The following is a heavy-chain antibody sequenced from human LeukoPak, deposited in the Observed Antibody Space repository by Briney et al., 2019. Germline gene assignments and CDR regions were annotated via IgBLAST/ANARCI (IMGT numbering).Heavy chain of an antibody. J-gene: IGHJ4*02. V-gene: IGHV3-53*01. Sequence: GGSLRLSCAASGFTVSSNYMSWGRQAPGKGLEWVSVIYSGGSTYYSDSVKGRFIISRDNSKNTLYLQMNSLRAEDTAVYYCARDLRPNYRAYGYFDYWGQGTLVTVSS. CDR1: GFTVSSNY. CDR2: IYSGGST. CDR3: ARDLRPNYRAYGYFDY. D-gene: IGHD3-16*02.